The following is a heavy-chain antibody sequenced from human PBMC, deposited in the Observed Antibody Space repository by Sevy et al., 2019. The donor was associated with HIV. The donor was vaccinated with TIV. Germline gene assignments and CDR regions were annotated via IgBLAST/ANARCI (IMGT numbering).Heavy chain of an antibody. V-gene: IGHV3-23*01. CDR2: LIGGGSRT. Sequence: GGYLRLSCAASGFSFSNYAMSWVRQAPGKGLERVSTLIGGGSRTYYADSVTGRFTVSRDNSRNTLYLQMNSLRAEDTAVYYSAKRRVQTGLSGGGANYGWDVCGQGTTVTVSS. D-gene: IGHD2-8*02. CDR3: AKRRVQTGLSGGGANYGWDV. J-gene: IGHJ6*02. CDR1: GFSFSNYA.